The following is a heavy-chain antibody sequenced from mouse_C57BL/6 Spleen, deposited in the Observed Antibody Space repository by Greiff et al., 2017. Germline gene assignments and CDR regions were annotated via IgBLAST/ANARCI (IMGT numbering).Heavy chain of an antibody. CDR3: ARHERGTTGPNQAGFAY. Sequence: VQLQQSGAELVIPGASVKLSCKASGYTFTEYTIHWVKQRSGQGLEWIGWFYPGSGSIKYNEKFTGKATLTADNSSSTVYMELSRLTSDHSAVDSGARHERGTTGPNQAGFAYWGQGTLVTVSA. D-gene: IGHD1-1*01. V-gene: IGHV1-62-2*01. CDR2: FYPGSGSI. J-gene: IGHJ3*01. CDR1: GYTFTEYT.